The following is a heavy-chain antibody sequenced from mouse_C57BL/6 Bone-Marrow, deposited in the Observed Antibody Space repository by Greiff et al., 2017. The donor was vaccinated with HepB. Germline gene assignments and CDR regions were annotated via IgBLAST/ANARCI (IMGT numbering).Heavy chain of an antibody. J-gene: IGHJ4*01. V-gene: IGHV5-17*01. CDR2: ISSGSSTI. CDR3: ARCYYSNYLYAMDY. CDR1: GFTFSDYG. Sequence: EVKLMESGGGLVKPGGSLKLSCAASGFTFSDYGMHWVRQAPEKGLEWVAYISSGSSTIYYADTVKGRFTISRDNAKNTLFLQRTSLRSEDTAMYYCARCYYSNYLYAMDYWGQGTSVTVSS. D-gene: IGHD2-5*01.